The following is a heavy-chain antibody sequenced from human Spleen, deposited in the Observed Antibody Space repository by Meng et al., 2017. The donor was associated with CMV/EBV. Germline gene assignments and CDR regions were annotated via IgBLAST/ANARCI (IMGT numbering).Heavy chain of an antibody. CDR3: ARDPRDSGRSTPTDY. Sequence: ASVKVSCKTSGYTFTGYYMHWVRQAPGQGLEWMGWINPNSGATNYAQKFQGRVTMTRDTSMRTAYMDLSRLKSDDTAVYYCARDPRDSGRSTPTDYWGQGTLVTVSS. D-gene: IGHD1-26*01. J-gene: IGHJ4*02. CDR2: INPNSGAT. V-gene: IGHV1-2*02. CDR1: GYTFTGYY.